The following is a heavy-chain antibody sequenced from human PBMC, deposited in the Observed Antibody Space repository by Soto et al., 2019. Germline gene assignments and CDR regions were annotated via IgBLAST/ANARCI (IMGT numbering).Heavy chain of an antibody. CDR2: INPNSGGT. V-gene: IGHV1-2*02. CDR3: AREPATAKPEGVDF. D-gene: IGHD1-1*01. Sequence: TSVEASCKACGGGFGIYAISWVRQAPGQGLEWMGWINPNSGGTKYAPKFQGGVTMTRDTSITTAYMELSRLRSGDTAVYYCAREPATAKPEGVDFWGQGTLVTVSS. CDR1: GGGFGIYA. J-gene: IGHJ4*02.